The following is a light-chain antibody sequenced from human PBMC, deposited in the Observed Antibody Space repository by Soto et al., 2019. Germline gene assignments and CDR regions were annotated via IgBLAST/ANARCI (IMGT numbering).Light chain of an antibody. CDR2: GAS. V-gene: IGKV3-20*01. Sequence: EIVLTQSPGTLSLSPGERATLSCRASHSVGSSHLAWYQQKPGQAPRLLIYGASSRATGDPDRFSGSGSGNAFTLTISTLEPEDSAVYYCQEYVGWTFGQGTKVEIK. CDR1: HSVGSSH. CDR3: QEYVGWT. J-gene: IGKJ1*01.